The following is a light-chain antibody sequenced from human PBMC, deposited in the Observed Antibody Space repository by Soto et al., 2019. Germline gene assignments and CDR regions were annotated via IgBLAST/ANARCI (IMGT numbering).Light chain of an antibody. J-gene: IGKJ4*01. V-gene: IGKV1-39*01. CDR2: SAS. CDR1: QNIASY. CDR3: QQTHSFPIT. Sequence: DIQMTQSPSSLSASVGDRVTITCRASQNIASYLNWYQQKPGQSPRLLIYSASILQAGVPSGFSGSGSGTDFTLSISSLQTEDSATYYCQQTHSFPITFGGGTKVEIK.